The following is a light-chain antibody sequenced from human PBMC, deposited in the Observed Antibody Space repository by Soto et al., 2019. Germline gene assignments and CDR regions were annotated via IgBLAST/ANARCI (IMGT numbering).Light chain of an antibody. CDR1: SNDIGGFNS. CDR2: DVS. V-gene: IGLV2-14*03. CDR3: SSFTTSTTLV. Sequence: QSALTQPASVSGSPGQSITISCTGTSNDIGGFNSVSWYQQHPGKAPKVMIYDVSHRPSGVSSRFSGSKSGNTASLTISGLQAEAEADYYCSSFTTSTTLVFGGGTKVTVL. J-gene: IGLJ2*01.